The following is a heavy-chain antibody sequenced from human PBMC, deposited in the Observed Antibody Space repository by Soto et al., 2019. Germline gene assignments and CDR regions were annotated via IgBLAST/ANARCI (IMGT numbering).Heavy chain of an antibody. CDR2: IYWDDDK. CDR3: ARLGGGPFDY. Sequence: QITLKESGPTLVKPTQTLTLTCTFSGFSLGTTGVGVGWIRHPPGKALEWLALIYWDDDKPYNPSLKNRLTVTKDTSESQVVLTMTNMDPADTATYYCARLGGGPFDYWGQGILVTVSS. J-gene: IGHJ4*02. V-gene: IGHV2-5*02. D-gene: IGHD3-16*01. CDR1: GFSLGTTGVG.